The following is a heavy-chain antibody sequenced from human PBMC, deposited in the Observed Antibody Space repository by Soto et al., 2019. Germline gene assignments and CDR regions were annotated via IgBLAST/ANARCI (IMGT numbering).Heavy chain of an antibody. Sequence: VGSLRLSCAASGFTFSSYAMSWVRQAPGKGLEWVSSISSSSSYIYYADSVKGRFTISRDNAKNSLYLQMNSLRAEDTAVYYCATQVGASRFDPWGQGTLVTVSS. CDR1: GFTFSSYA. J-gene: IGHJ5*02. D-gene: IGHD1-26*01. CDR2: ISSSSSYI. V-gene: IGHV3-21*01. CDR3: ATQVGASRFDP.